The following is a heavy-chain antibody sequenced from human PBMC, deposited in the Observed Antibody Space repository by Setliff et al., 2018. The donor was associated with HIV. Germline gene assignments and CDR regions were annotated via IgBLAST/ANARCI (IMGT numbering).Heavy chain of an antibody. J-gene: IGHJ5*02. CDR3: ARDRHSSGLGSYGP. CDR1: GGSFSSYY. D-gene: IGHD3-10*01. Sequence: SETLSLTCTISGGSFSSYYWSWIRQPAGRGLEWIGRIYSSGTTNYNPSLKSRVTMSVDTSKNQFSLKLTSVTAAGTAVYYCARDRHSSGLGSYGPWGQGTLVTVSS. CDR2: IYSSGTT. V-gene: IGHV4-4*07.